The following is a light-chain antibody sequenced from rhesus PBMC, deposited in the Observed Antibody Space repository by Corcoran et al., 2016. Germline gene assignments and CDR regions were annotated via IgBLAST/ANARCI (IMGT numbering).Light chain of an antibody. CDR1: QGISSS. V-gene: IGKV1-25*01. CDR2: QAS. Sequence: DIQMTQSPSSLSASVGDRVTITCRSSQGISSSLAWYQQKPGKAPKLLIYQASILQSGVPSRFSGGGSGTDFTLIISILQPEDFATYYCQQRNNSPVTFGGGTKVEI. J-gene: IGKJ4*01. CDR3: QQRNNSPVT.